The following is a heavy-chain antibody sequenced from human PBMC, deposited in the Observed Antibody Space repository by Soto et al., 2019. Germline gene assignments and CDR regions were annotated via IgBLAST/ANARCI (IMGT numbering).Heavy chain of an antibody. Sequence: VQLVESGGGLVQPGGSLSLSCAASGFTFSNYWMTWVRQAPGKGLEWVANINPDGSEKYYVDSVKGRFTISRDNFKNAPYLQRSSLRAVDTALYYCVRARIDLWGRGTLVTVSS. CDR1: GFTFSNYW. CDR2: INPDGSEK. J-gene: IGHJ2*01. V-gene: IGHV3-7*01. CDR3: VRARIDL.